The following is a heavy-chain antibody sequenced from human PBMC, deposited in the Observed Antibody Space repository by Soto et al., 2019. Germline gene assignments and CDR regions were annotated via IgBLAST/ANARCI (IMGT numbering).Heavy chain of an antibody. V-gene: IGHV4-34*01. Sequence: QVQLQQWGAGLLKPSETLSLTCAVYGGSFSGYSWSWIRQPPGKGLGWIGEITHSGSTNYNPSLKSRVTISADTSKNQFSLKLSSVVAADTAVYYCARGFAPIDYWGQGTLVTVSS. CDR3: ARGFAPIDY. CDR2: ITHSGST. CDR1: GGSFSGYS. J-gene: IGHJ4*02.